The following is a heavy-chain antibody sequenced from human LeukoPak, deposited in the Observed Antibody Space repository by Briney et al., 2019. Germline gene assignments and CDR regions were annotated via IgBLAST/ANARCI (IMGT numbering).Heavy chain of an antibody. J-gene: IGHJ6*03. D-gene: IGHD2-21*01. CDR2: IIPILGIA. V-gene: IGHV1-69*04. Sequence: ASVKVSCKASGGTFSSYAISWVRQAPGQGLEWMGRIIPILGIANYAQKFQGRVTITADKSTSTAYMELSGLRSEDTAVYYCARDRKVASHYYYYYMDVWGKGTTVTVSS. CDR3: ARDRKVASHYYYYYMDV. CDR1: GGTFSSYA.